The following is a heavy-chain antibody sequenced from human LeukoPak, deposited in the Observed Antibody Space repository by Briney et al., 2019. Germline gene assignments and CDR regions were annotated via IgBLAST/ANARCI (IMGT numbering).Heavy chain of an antibody. CDR1: GGSFSGYY. CDR2: INHSGST. CDR3: ARGPWQNVLTGYKYYFDY. J-gene: IGHJ4*02. D-gene: IGHD3-9*01. V-gene: IGHV4-34*01. Sequence: KPSETLSLTCAVYGGSFSGYYWSWIRQPPGKGLEWTGEINHSGSTNYNPSLKSRVTISVDTSKNQFSLKLSSVTAADTAVYYCARGPWQNVLTGYKYYFDYWGQGTLVTVSS.